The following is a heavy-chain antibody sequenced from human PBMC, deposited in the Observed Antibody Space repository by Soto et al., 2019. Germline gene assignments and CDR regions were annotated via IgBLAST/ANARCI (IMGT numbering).Heavy chain of an antibody. V-gene: IGHV3-30-3*01. CDR3: ARFSRDLPYYGMDV. CDR1: GFTFSSYA. Sequence: PGGSLRLSCAASGFTFSSYAMHRVRQAPGKGLEWVAVISYDGSNKYYADSVKGRFTISRDNSKNTLYLQMNSLRAEDTAVYYCARFSRDLPYYGMDVWGQGTTVTVSS. CDR2: ISYDGSNK. J-gene: IGHJ6*02.